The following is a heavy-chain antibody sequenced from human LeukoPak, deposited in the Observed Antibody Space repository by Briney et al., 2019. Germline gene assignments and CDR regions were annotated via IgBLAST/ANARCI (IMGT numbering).Heavy chain of an antibody. CDR1: GFIFDDYG. D-gene: IGHD3-10*01. V-gene: IGHV3-20*04. CDR2: ITWNGGYT. Sequence: GGSLRLSCAASGFIFDDYGMTWVRQAPGKGLEWVSGITWNGGYTGYADSVKGRFTISRDNAKNSLYLQMNSLRAEDTAVYYCARGREVRGVMPDDYWGQGTLVTVSS. J-gene: IGHJ4*02. CDR3: ARGREVRGVMPDDY.